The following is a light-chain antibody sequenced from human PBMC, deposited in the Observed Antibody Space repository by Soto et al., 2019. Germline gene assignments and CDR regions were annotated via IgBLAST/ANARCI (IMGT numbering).Light chain of an antibody. Sequence: SLMTQSPSSLSASVNDRVTITFRASQSISSYLNWYQQKPGKAPKLLIYAASSLQSGVPSRFSGSGSGTDFTLTISRLEAEDFAVYYCQQYGSALRTFCQVTKVDI. CDR1: QSISSY. CDR2: AAS. CDR3: QQYGSALRT. V-gene: IGKV1-39*01. J-gene: IGKJ1*01.